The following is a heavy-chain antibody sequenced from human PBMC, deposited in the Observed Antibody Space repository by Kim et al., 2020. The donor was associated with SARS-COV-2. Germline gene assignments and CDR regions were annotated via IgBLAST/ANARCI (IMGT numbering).Heavy chain of an antibody. CDR2: IYYSGST. V-gene: IGHV4-39*07. J-gene: IGHJ5*02. Sequence: SETLSLTCTVSGGSISSSSYYWGWIRQPPGKGLEWIGSIYYSGSTYYNPSLKSRVTISVDTSKNQFSLKLSSVTAADTAVYYCARHDDSSSPGWFDPWGQGTLVTVSS. D-gene: IGHD6-6*01. CDR1: GGSISSSSYY. CDR3: ARHDDSSSPGWFDP.